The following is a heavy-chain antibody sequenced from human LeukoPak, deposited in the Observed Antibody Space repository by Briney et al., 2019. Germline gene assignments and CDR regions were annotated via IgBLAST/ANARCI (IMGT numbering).Heavy chain of an antibody. Sequence: SETLSLTCTVSGGSISSYYWSWIRQPPGKGLEWIGYIYYSGSTNYNPSLKSRVTISVDTSKNQFSLKLSSVTAADTAVYYCARVSGSADGDPGREGFDYWGQGTLVTVSS. J-gene: IGHJ4*02. V-gene: IGHV4-59*01. D-gene: IGHD1-26*01. CDR1: GGSISSYY. CDR2: IYYSGST. CDR3: ARVSGSADGDPGREGFDY.